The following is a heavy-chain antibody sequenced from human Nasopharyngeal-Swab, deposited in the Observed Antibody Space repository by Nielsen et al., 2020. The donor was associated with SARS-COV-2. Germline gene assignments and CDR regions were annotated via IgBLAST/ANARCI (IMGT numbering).Heavy chain of an antibody. CDR1: GFTFDDYA. CDR3: AKLWGYSYGYDAFDI. J-gene: IGHJ3*02. D-gene: IGHD5-18*01. CDR2: ISWNSGSI. V-gene: IGHV3-9*01. Sequence: SLKISCAASGFTFDDYAMHWVRQAPGKGLEWVSGISWNSGSIGYADSVKGRFTTSRDNAKNSLYLQMNSLRAEDTALYYCAKLWGYSYGYDAFDIWGQGTMVTVSS.